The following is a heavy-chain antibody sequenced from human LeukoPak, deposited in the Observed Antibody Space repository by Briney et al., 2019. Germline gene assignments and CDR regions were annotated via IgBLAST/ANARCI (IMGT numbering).Heavy chain of an antibody. CDR3: ARETSYYYDSTGDAFDI. Sequence: PGGSLTLSCAASGFTFSSYEMNWVRQAPGKGLEWVSYISSSGSTIYYADSVKGRFTISRDNAKNSLYLQMNSLRAEDTAVYYCARETSYYYDSTGDAFDIWGQGTMVTVSS. J-gene: IGHJ3*02. V-gene: IGHV3-48*03. D-gene: IGHD3-22*01. CDR2: ISSSGSTI. CDR1: GFTFSSYE.